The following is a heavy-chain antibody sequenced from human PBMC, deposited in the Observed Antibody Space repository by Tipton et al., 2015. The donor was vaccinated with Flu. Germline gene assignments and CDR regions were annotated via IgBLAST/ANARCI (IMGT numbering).Heavy chain of an antibody. CDR3: ARGSLNIDY. Sequence: LRLSCTVSGGSINNFSWSGIRQTAGKGLEWIGRIFTSGITDYTQSLKSRVTMSIDASKRQVSLRLSSVTAADTAVYYCARGSLNIDYWGQGILVTVSS. CDR2: IFTSGIT. V-gene: IGHV4-4*07. CDR1: GGSINNFS. J-gene: IGHJ4*02.